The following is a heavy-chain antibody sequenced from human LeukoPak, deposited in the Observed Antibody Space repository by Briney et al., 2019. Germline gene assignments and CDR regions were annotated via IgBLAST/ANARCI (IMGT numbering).Heavy chain of an antibody. V-gene: IGHV1-69*05. CDR3: ASNYYDSSGYYTPLVY. CDR2: IIPIFGTA. J-gene: IGHJ4*02. Sequence: SVKVSCTASGGTFSSYAISWVRQAPGQGLEWMGGIIPIFGTANYAQKFQGRVTITTDESTSTAYMELSSLRSEDTAVYYCASNYYDSSGYYTPLVYWGQGTLVTVSS. CDR1: GGTFSSYA. D-gene: IGHD3-22*01.